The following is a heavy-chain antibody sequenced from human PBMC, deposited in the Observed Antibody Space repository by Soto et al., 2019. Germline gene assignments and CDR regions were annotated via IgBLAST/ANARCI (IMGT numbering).Heavy chain of an antibody. Sequence: QVQLVQSGAEVKKPGASVKVSCKASGYTFTSYGISWVRQAPGQGLEWMGWISPYNGNTNYAQKLQGRVTMTTETSTSTAYMELRSLRYDDTAVYYCARDEAAHTFDPWGQGILVTVSS. CDR1: GYTFTSYG. D-gene: IGHD6-13*01. V-gene: IGHV1-18*01. CDR3: ARDEAAHTFDP. J-gene: IGHJ5*02. CDR2: ISPYNGNT.